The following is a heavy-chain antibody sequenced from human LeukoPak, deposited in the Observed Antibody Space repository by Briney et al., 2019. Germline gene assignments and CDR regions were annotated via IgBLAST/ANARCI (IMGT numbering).Heavy chain of an antibody. D-gene: IGHD5-18*01. V-gene: IGHV4-31*03. CDR3: ARGYLGGYSYGRNNWFDP. CDR2: IYYSGGT. J-gene: IGHJ5*02. Sequence: SQTLSLTCTVSGDSISSGVYYWSWIRQHPGKGLEWIGYIYYSGGTYYNPSLKSRVTISVDTSKNQFSLKLSSVTAADTAVYYCARGYLGGYSYGRNNWFDPWGQGTLVTVSS. CDR1: GDSISSGVYY.